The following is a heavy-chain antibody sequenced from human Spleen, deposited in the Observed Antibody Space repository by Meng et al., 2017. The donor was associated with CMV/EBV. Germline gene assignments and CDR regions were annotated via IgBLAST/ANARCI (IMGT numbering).Heavy chain of an antibody. CDR3: ARDRGYSHGYAFDH. V-gene: IGHV3-21*01. CDR1: GFTFSNHI. J-gene: IGHJ4*02. Sequence: GGSLRLSCAASGFTFSNHIMNWVRQAPGKGLEWVSSISSRSTYISYTDSVKGRFTVSRDNAKNSLYLQMTSLRAEDTAIYYCARDRGYSHGYAFDHWGQGTPVTVSS. CDR2: ISSRSTYI. D-gene: IGHD5-18*01.